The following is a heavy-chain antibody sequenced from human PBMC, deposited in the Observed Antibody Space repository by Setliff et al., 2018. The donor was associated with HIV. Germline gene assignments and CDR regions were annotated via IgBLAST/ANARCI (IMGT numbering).Heavy chain of an antibody. V-gene: IGHV1-2*02. CDR1: GYTFTGYY. CDR2: INPTNGGT. CDR3: ARDGSRDGYKYAWSYYYYYMDV. Sequence: ASVKVSCKASGYTFTGYYMHWVRQAPGQGLEWMGWINPTNGGTNYAQKLQGRVTMTTDTSTSTAYMELRSLRSDDTAVYYCARDGSRDGYKYAWSYYYYYMDVWGKGTTVTVSS. J-gene: IGHJ6*03. D-gene: IGHD2-2*01.